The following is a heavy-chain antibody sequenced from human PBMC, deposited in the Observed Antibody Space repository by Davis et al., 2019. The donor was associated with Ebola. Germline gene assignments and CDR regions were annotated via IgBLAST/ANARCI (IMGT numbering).Heavy chain of an antibody. J-gene: IGHJ6*02. D-gene: IGHD5-12*01. Sequence: SETLSLTCAVYGGSFSGYYWSWIRQPPGKGLEWIGEINHSGGTNYNPSLKSRVTISVDKSKNQFSLKLSSVTAADTAVYYCARATDIVATIRDYYYGMDVWGQGTTVTVSS. CDR3: ARATDIVATIRDYYYGMDV. CDR2: INHSGGT. CDR1: GGSFSGYY. V-gene: IGHV4-34*01.